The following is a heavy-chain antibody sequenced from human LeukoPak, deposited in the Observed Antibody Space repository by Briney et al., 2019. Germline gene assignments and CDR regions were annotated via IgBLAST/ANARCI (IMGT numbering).Heavy chain of an antibody. V-gene: IGHV1-2*02. Sequence: GASVKVSCKSSGFTFTDEYIHWVRQAPGQGLEWMGWINPYSGAINYAQKFQGRVTLTRDTSISTAYMELSRLRSEDTAVYYCASNYYYGSGGDYWGQGTLVTVSS. J-gene: IGHJ4*02. CDR1: GFTFTDEY. CDR3: ASNYYYGSGGDY. CDR2: INPYSGAI. D-gene: IGHD3-10*01.